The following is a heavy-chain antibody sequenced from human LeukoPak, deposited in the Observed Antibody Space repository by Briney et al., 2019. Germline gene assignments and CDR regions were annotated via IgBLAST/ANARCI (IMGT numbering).Heavy chain of an antibody. V-gene: IGHV4-59*01. Sequence: PSETLSLTCTVSGGSISSYYWSWIRQPPGKGLEWIGYIYYSGSTNYNPSLKSRVTISVDTSKNQFSLKLSSVTAADTAVYYCARAHQYYYDSSGYGMDVWGQGTTVTVSS. CDR3: ARAHQYYYDSSGYGMDV. D-gene: IGHD3-22*01. CDR1: GGSISSYY. J-gene: IGHJ6*02. CDR2: IYYSGST.